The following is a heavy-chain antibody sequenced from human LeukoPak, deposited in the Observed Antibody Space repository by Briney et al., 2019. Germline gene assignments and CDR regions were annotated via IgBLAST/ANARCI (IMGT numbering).Heavy chain of an antibody. CDR1: GGTFSSYA. J-gene: IGHJ6*02. D-gene: IGHD3-22*01. Sequence: SVKVSCKASGGTFSSYAISWVRQAPGQGLEWMGRIIPILGIANYAQKFQDRVTITADKSTSTAYMELSSLRSEDTAVYYCARERTYYYDSSGYLYYYYGMDVWGQGTTVTVSS. V-gene: IGHV1-69*04. CDR2: IIPILGIA. CDR3: ARERTYYYDSSGYLYYYYGMDV.